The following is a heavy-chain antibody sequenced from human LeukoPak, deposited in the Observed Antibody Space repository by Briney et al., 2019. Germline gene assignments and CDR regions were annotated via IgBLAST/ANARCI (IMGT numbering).Heavy chain of an antibody. J-gene: IGHJ4*02. D-gene: IGHD3-16*02. CDR1: GFTFSSYG. CDR2: IWYDGSNK. Sequence: GGSLRLSCAASGFTFSSYGMHWVRQAPGKGLEWVAVIWYDGSNKYYADPVKGRFTISRDNSKNTLYLQMNSLRAEDTAVYYCARAPIMITFGGVIDHFDYWGQGTLVTVSS. V-gene: IGHV3-33*01. CDR3: ARAPIMITFGGVIDHFDY.